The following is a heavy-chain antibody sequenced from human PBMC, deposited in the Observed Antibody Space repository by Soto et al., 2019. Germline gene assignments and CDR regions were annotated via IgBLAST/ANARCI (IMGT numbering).Heavy chain of an antibody. Sequence: ASVKVSCKASGGTFSSYAISWVRQAPGQGLEWMGGIIPIFGTANYAQKFQGRVTITADESTSTAYMELSSLRSEDTAVYYCARVEPIQLWERVPRQGGYYYYYGMDVWGQGTTVTVSS. D-gene: IGHD5-18*01. CDR2: IIPIFGTA. V-gene: IGHV1-69*13. CDR1: GGTFSSYA. CDR3: ARVEPIQLWERVPRQGGYYYYYGMDV. J-gene: IGHJ6*02.